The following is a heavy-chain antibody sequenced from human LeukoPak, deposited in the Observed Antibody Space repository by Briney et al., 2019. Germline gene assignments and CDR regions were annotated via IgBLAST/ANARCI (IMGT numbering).Heavy chain of an antibody. CDR2: IIPILGIA. V-gene: IGHV1-69*16. D-gene: IGHD3-3*01. CDR3: ARDLFRFLEMFDP. Sequence: SVKVSCKXSGGTFSSYTISWVRQAPGQGLEWMGRIIPILGIANYAQKFQGRVTITTDESTSTAYMELSSLRSEDTAVYYCARDLFRFLEMFDPWGQGTLVTVSS. J-gene: IGHJ5*02. CDR1: GGTFSSYT.